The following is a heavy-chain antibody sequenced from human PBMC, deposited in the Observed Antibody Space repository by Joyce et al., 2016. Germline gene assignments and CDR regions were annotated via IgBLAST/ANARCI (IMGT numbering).Heavy chain of an antibody. D-gene: IGHD2-15*01. CDR1: GFIFGDYA. V-gene: IGHV3-49*05. J-gene: IGHJ5*02. CDR3: TRIGDCSGGSCYEGWFDP. CDR2: IRSKAYGGTT. Sequence: EVQLVESGGGLVKPGRSLRLSCTSSGFIFGDYAMNWFRQAPGKGLEWVGFIRSKAYGGTTDYAASVNGRFTISRDDSKSIAYLQMNSLKTEDTAVYYCTRIGDCSGGSCYEGWFDPWGQGTLVTVSS.